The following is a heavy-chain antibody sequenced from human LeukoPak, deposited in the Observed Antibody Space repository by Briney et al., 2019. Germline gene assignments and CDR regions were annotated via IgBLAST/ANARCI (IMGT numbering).Heavy chain of an antibody. J-gene: IGHJ5*02. V-gene: IGHV4-4*07. CDR2: IYTSRST. D-gene: IGHD3-3*01. CDR3: AREPQPYYDFWSGRNWFDP. CDR1: GGSISSYY. Sequence: KPSETLSLTCTVAGGSISSYYWSWIRQPAGKGLEWIGRIYTSRSTHYNPSLKSRVTISVAKSKHQFSLKLSSVTPADPAVYYCAREPQPYYDFWSGRNWFDPWGQGTLVTVSS.